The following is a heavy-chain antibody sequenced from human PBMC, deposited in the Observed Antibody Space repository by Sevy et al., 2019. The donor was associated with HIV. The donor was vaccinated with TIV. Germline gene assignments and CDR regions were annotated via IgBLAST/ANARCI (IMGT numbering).Heavy chain of an antibody. CDR3: ARQDSTYYYGMDV. Sequence: GESLKSSCKGSGYSFTSYWIGWVRQMPGKGLEWMGIIYPGDSDTRYSPSFQGQITISADKSINTAYLQWSSLMASDIAMYYCARQDSTYYYGMDVWGQGTTVTVSS. CDR1: GYSFTSYW. D-gene: IGHD1-1*01. V-gene: IGHV5-51*01. CDR2: IYPGDSDT. J-gene: IGHJ6*02.